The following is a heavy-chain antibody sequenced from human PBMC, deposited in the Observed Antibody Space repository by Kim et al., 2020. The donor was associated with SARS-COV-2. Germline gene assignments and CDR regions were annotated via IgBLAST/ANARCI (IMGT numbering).Heavy chain of an antibody. J-gene: IGHJ6*02. CDR2: IIPIFGTA. D-gene: IGHD2-15*01. CDR1: GGTFSSYA. Sequence: SVKVSCKASGGTFSSYAISWVRQAPGQGLEWMGGIIPIFGTANYAQKFQGRVTITADESTSTAYMELSSLRSGDTAVYYCAREATLLGYCSGGSCYEDYYYGMDVWGQGTTGTVSS. CDR3: AREATLLGYCSGGSCYEDYYYGMDV. V-gene: IGHV1-69*13.